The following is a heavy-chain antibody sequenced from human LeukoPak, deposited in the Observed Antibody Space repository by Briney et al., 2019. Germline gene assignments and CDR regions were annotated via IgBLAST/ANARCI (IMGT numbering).Heavy chain of an antibody. D-gene: IGHD2-21*02. V-gene: IGHV4-34*01. CDR1: GGSFSGYY. CDR3: ARSPVVVVTDAFDI. J-gene: IGHJ3*02. CDR2: INHSGST. Sequence: SETLSLTCAVYGGSFSGYYWSWIRQPPGKGLERIGEINHSGSTNYNPSLKSRVTISVDTSKNQFSLKLSSVTAADTAVYYCARSPVVVVTDAFDIWGQGTMVTVSS.